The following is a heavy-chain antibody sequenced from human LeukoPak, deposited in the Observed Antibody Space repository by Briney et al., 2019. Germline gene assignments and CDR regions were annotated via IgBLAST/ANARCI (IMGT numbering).Heavy chain of an antibody. D-gene: IGHD6-6*01. CDR1: GFTFSSSA. V-gene: IGHV3-21*01. J-gene: IGHJ4*02. Sequence: GGSLRLSCAASGFTFSSSAMSWVRQAPGKGLEWVSSIISSGSYIYYADSVKGRFTISRDNAKNSLYLQMNSLRAEDTAVYYCAREGDSSSTNFDYWGQGTLVTVSS. CDR3: AREGDSSSTNFDY. CDR2: IISSGSYI.